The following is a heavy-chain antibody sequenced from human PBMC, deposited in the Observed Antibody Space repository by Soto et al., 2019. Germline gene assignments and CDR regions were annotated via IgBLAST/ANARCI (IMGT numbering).Heavy chain of an antibody. CDR2: IIPIFGTA. Sequence: GASVKVSCKASGGTFSSYAISWVRQAPGQGLEWMGGIIPIFGTANYAQKFQGRVTITADESTSTAYMELSSLRSEDTAVYYCARDDPFSSSSIYSSSRNWFDPWGQGTLVTVS. CDR1: GGTFSSYA. J-gene: IGHJ5*02. V-gene: IGHV1-69*13. D-gene: IGHD6-13*01. CDR3: ARDDPFSSSSIYSSSRNWFDP.